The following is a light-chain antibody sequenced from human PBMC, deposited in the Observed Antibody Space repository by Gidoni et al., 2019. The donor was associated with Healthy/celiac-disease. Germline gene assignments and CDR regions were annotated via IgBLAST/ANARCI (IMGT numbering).Light chain of an antibody. V-gene: IGKV3-20*01. CDR1: QSANTY. CDR2: DAS. CDR3: QQYASSPLT. Sequence: EIVLAPSPVTLSLTPGERATFSCRASQSANTYLAWYQQRPGQTPMLLIFDASSRATGIPDRFSGSGSGTDFTLTISRLEPQDFAMYYCQQYASSPLTFXXXTRLEIK. J-gene: IGKJ5*01.